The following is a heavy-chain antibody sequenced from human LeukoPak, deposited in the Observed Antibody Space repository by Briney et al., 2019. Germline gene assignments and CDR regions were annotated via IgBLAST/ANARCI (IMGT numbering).Heavy chain of an antibody. Sequence: GGSLRLSCAASGFTVSDNYMSWVRQAPGKGLEWVSVIYSGGYTYYADSVKGRFTISRDNSKNTLYLQMNSLRAEDTAIYYCARVGSPVTTVDYWGQGTLVTVSS. CDR1: GFTVSDNY. CDR3: ARVGSPVTTVDY. D-gene: IGHD4-17*01. V-gene: IGHV3-66*01. CDR2: IYSGGYT. J-gene: IGHJ4*02.